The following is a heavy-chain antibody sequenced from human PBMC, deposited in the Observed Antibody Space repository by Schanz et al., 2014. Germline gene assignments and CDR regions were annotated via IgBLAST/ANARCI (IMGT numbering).Heavy chain of an antibody. Sequence: EVRLVEPGGGLVQPGGSLRLSCEASGFDFNSYSMNWVRQVPGKGLEWLSYIATSSSTRHYADSVKGRVTISRDNAKNSVSLQMRRLRVEDTAVYYCASGVHVSSLQKGLQFWGRGTLVIVSS. V-gene: IGHV3-48*01. CDR1: GFDFNSYS. CDR2: IATSSSTR. J-gene: IGHJ1*01. D-gene: IGHD3-10*01. CDR3: ASGVHVSSLQKGLQF.